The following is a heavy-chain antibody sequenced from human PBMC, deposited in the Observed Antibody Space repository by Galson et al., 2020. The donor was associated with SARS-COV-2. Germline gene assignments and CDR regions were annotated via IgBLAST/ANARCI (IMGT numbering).Heavy chain of an antibody. CDR1: GFTFSGYD. CDR3: ARGKGYYYYYRDV. CDR2: LGTAGDT. Sequence: GGSLRLSCAASGFTFSGYDMHWVRHATGTGLEWVSALGTAGDTYYPGSVKGRFTISRENAKNSLYLQMNSLRAGDTVVYYCARGKGYYYYYRDVWGKVTTVTVAS. V-gene: IGHV3-13*01. J-gene: IGHJ6*03.